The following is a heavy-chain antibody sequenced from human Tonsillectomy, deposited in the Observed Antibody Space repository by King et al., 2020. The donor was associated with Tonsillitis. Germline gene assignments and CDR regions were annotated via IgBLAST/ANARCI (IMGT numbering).Heavy chain of an antibody. Sequence: VQLQQWGAGLLKPSETLSLTCAVYGGSFSDYYWSWIRQPPGKGLEWIGEINHGGSTNYNPSLKSRVSISVDTSQNQFSLNLTSVTAADTAVYYCAREIAYFDLWGRGTLVTVSS. CDR3: AREIAYFDL. J-gene: IGHJ2*01. CDR1: GGSFSDYY. V-gene: IGHV4-34*01. CDR2: INHGGST.